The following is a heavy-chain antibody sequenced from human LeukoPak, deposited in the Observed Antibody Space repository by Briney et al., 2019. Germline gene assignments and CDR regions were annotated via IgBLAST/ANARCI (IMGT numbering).Heavy chain of an antibody. J-gene: IGHJ4*02. D-gene: IGHD1-26*01. CDR3: VKVSSTVGATYFDY. CDR2: ITSSGDTT. CDR1: GFTFSTYA. V-gene: IGHV3-64D*06. Sequence: GETLRLSCSASGFTFSTYAMHWVRQAPGKGLEYVSGITSSGDTTFHADSVKGRFTISRDNSKNFFYFQMSSLRADDTAVYYCVKVSSTVGATYFDYWGQGTLVTVSS.